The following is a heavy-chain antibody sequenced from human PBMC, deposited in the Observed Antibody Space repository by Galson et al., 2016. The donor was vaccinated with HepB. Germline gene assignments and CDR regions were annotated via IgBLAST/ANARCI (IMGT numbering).Heavy chain of an antibody. Sequence: SLRLSCAASGFTFSDYYMSWIRQAPGKGLEWVSYISSSTGSTNYADSVKGRFIISRDNAKNSLYLQMNSLRAEDTAVYYCATGSSWYISWGRGTLVTVSS. CDR3: ATGSSWYIS. V-gene: IGHV3-11*06. CDR1: GFTFSDYY. D-gene: IGHD6-13*01. J-gene: IGHJ4*02. CDR2: ISSSTGST.